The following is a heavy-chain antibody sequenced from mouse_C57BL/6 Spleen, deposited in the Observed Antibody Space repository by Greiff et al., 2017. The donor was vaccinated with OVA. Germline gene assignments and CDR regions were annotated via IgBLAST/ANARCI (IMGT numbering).Heavy chain of an antibody. J-gene: IGHJ2*01. Sequence: DVQLVESGGGLVKPGGSLKLSCAASGFTFSSYTMSWVRQTPEKRLAWVATISGGGGNTYYPDSVKGRFTISRDNAKNTLYLQMSSLRSEDTALYYCARLYYGNFDYWGQGTTLTVSS. V-gene: IGHV5-9*01. D-gene: IGHD2-1*01. CDR1: GFTFSSYT. CDR2: ISGGGGNT. CDR3: ARLYYGNFDY.